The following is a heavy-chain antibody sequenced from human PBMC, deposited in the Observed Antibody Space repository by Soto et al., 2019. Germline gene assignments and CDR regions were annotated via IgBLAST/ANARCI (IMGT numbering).Heavy chain of an antibody. V-gene: IGHV1-8*02. Sequence: QVQLVQSGAEVKKTGASVKVSCKASGYTLTSYDINWVRQATGQGLEWMGWMNPNCGNTGYAQKFQGRVTMTRNTSISTAYMGLGSLRSEGTAVYYCARGSDYGDYDWFDPWGQGTLVTVSS. CDR2: MNPNCGNT. CDR1: GYTLTSYD. D-gene: IGHD4-17*01. CDR3: ARGSDYGDYDWFDP. J-gene: IGHJ5*02.